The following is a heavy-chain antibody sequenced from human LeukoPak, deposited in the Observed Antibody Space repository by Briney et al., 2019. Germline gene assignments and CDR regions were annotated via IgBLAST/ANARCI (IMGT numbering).Heavy chain of an antibody. CDR2: VYHDGSNK. CDR1: EFTFSTYG. CDR3: AKELYSMAHHYGMDV. D-gene: IGHD2-8*01. Sequence: PGRSLRLSCAASEFTFSTYGMHWVRQAPGKGLEWVAFVYHDGSNKYYADSVEGRFTVSRDNFENTLFLQMKSLRADDTGVYYCAKELYSMAHHYGMDVWGQGTTVTVSS. J-gene: IGHJ6*02. V-gene: IGHV3-30*18.